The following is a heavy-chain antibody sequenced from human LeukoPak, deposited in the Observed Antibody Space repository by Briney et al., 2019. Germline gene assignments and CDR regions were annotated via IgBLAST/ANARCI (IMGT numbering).Heavy chain of an antibody. J-gene: IGHJ4*02. V-gene: IGHV1-69*06. CDR2: IIPIFDTS. D-gene: IGHD3-22*01. Sequence: SVTVSYKASGGTFSSYALSWVRLAPGRGIEWMGRIIPIFDTSDYTQEFQGRVTFTVDKSTGTAFMELSSLRSEDTATYYCVRDYDTSGPQKPYFEFWGQETLVPVSS. CDR1: GGTFSSYA. CDR3: VRDYDTSGPQKPYFEF.